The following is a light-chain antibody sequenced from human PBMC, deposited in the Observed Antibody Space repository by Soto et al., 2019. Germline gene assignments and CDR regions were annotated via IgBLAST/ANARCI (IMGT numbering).Light chain of an antibody. CDR2: KAS. V-gene: IGKV1-5*03. CDR1: QSISVW. CDR3: QQYNTFWT. Sequence: IHMTQSPSTLSASLGYSFTNTGRASQSISVWLAWYQQKAGKAPNLLIYKASRLESGVPSRFSGSGSETEFTLTISGLQPGDSATYYCQQYNTFWTFGQGTKVDIK. J-gene: IGKJ1*01.